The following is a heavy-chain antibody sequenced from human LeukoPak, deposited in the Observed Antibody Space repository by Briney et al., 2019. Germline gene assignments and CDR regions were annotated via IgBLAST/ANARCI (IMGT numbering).Heavy chain of an antibody. V-gene: IGHV5-51*01. D-gene: IGHD3-22*01. CDR2: IYPGDSDT. Sequence: KVSCKASGYTFTSYWIGWVRQMPGKGLEWMGIIYPGDSDTRYSPSFQGQVTISADKSISTAYLQWSSLKASDTAMYYCATNYDSSAPFDYWGQGTLVTVSS. J-gene: IGHJ4*02. CDR3: ATNYDSSAPFDY. CDR1: GYTFTSYW.